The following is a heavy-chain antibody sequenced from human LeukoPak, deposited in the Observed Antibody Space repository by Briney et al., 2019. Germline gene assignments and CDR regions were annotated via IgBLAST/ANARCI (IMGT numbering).Heavy chain of an antibody. Sequence: ASVKVSCKLSGHTLSDFSMHWVRQAPGKGLEWMGGSDPEEGETIYAQRFLGRVTMTTDTSTSTAYMELRSLRSDDTAVYYCARDVDTAMGTFDYWGQGTLVTVSS. J-gene: IGHJ4*02. CDR1: GHTLSDFS. CDR2: SDPEEGET. D-gene: IGHD5-18*01. V-gene: IGHV1-24*01. CDR3: ARDVDTAMGTFDY.